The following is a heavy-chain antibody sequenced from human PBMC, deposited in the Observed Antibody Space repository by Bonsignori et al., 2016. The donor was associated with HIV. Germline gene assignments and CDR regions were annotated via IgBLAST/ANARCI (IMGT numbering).Heavy chain of an antibody. CDR3: ARDSGGRLQITYSFDY. D-gene: IGHD3-16*01. Sequence: WIRQPPGKGLEWISYITTSGSTVHYADSVKGRVTISRDNAKNSLFLQMNNLRPGDTAVYYCARDSGGRLQITYSFDYWGQGALVTVSS. CDR2: ITTSGSTV. V-gene: IGHV3-48*03. J-gene: IGHJ4*02.